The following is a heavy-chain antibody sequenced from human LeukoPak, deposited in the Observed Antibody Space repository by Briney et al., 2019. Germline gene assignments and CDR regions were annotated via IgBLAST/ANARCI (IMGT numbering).Heavy chain of an antibody. CDR1: GFTFSSYW. CDR3: AREGGIAVAGTDAFGI. J-gene: IGHJ3*02. V-gene: IGHV3-7*03. CDR2: IKQDGSEK. Sequence: GGSLRLSCAASGFTFSSYWMSWVPEAPGKGLERVANIKQDGSEKYYVDSVKRRFTISRDNAKNSLYLQMNSLRAEDTAVYYCAREGGIAVAGTDAFGIWGQGTMVTVSS. D-gene: IGHD6-19*01.